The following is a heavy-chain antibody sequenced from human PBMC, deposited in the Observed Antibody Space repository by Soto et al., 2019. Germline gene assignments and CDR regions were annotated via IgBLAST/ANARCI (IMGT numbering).Heavy chain of an antibody. D-gene: IGHD1-1*01. Sequence: PGGSLRLSCAASGFTFSSYAMHWVRQAPGKGLEWVAVISYDGSNKYYADSVKGRFTISRDNSKNTLYLQMNSLRAEDTAVYYCELRDRLFQLYIWGQGTMVTVSS. CDR2: ISYDGSNK. CDR3: ELRDRLFQLYI. CDR1: GFTFSSYA. V-gene: IGHV3-30-3*01. J-gene: IGHJ3*02.